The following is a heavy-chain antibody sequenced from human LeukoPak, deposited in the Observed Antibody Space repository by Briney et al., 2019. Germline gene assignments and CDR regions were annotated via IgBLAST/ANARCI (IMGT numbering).Heavy chain of an antibody. J-gene: IGHJ4*02. CDR3: ARGGGFYYYDSPTDY. Sequence: GGSLRLSCAASGFTFSSYSMNWVRQAPGKGLEWVSSISSSSSYIYYADSVKGRFTISRDNAKNSLYLQMNSLRAEDTAVYYCARGGGFYYYDSPTDYWGQGTLVTVSS. CDR1: GFTFSSYS. D-gene: IGHD3-22*01. CDR2: ISSSSSYI. V-gene: IGHV3-21*01.